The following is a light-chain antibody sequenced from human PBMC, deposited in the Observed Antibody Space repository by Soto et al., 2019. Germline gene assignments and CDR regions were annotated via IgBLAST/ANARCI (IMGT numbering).Light chain of an antibody. CDR3: QQSFSSPRT. CDR1: QSISTY. CDR2: AAS. Sequence: DIQMTQPPSSLSASVGDRVTITCRASQSISTYLNWYQQKVGKAPKLLINAASSVQRGVPSRFSGSGSGTDVAVTISSLQPEDFATYYCQQSFSSPRTFGQGTKLEIK. V-gene: IGKV1-39*01. J-gene: IGKJ2*02.